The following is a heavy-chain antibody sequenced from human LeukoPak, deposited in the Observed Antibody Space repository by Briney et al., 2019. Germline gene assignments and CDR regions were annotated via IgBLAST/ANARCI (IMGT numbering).Heavy chain of an antibody. V-gene: IGHV4-38-2*02. D-gene: IGHD2-15*01. CDR2: IYHSGST. CDR1: GYSISSGYY. J-gene: IGHJ3*02. Sequence: RPSETLSLTCTVSGYSISSGYYWGWIRQPPGKGLEWIGSIYHSGSTYYNPSLKSRVTISVDTSKNQFSLKLSSVTAADTAVYYCAAALDAFDIWGQGTMVTVPS. CDR3: AAALDAFDI.